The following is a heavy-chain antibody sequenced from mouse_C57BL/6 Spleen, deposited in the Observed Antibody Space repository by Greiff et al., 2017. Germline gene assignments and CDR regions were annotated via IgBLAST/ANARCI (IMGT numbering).Heavy chain of an antibody. CDR2: ISYDGSN. Sequence: DVKLQESGPGLVKPSQSLSLTCSVTGYSITSGYYWNWIRQFPGNKLEWMGYISYDGSNNYNPSLKNRISITRDTSKNQFFLKLNSVTTEDTATYYCARRWDVRYFDVWGTGTTVTVSS. CDR3: ARRWDVRYFDV. D-gene: IGHD4-1*01. V-gene: IGHV3-6*01. CDR1: GYSITSGYY. J-gene: IGHJ1*03.